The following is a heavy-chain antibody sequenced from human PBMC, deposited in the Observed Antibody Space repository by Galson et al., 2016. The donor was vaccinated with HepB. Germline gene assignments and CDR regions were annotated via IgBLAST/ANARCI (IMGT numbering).Heavy chain of an antibody. D-gene: IGHD6-19*01. J-gene: IGHJ6*03. CDR1: GFTFNTYN. Sequence: SLRLSCAASGFTFNTYNMNWVRQAPGKGLEWVSSIDTNSHYIYYADSVKGRFTISRDNAKNSLSLQMNSLRAEDTAVYYCARANQFLWGGSGWQYYYYYYYMDVWGKGTTVTVSS. V-gene: IGHV3-21*01. CDR3: ARANQFLWGGSGWQYYYYYYYMDV. CDR2: IDTNSHYI.